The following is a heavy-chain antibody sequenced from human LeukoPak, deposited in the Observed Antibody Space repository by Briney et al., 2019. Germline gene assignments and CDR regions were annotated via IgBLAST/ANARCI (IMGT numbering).Heavy chain of an antibody. CDR2: IKQDGSEK. CDR1: GFTFSSYW. V-gene: IGHV3-7*01. J-gene: IGHJ4*02. CDR3: ARCPYDSSGYYYVLSYFDY. D-gene: IGHD3-22*01. Sequence: GGSLRLSCAASGFTFSSYWMSWVRQAPGKGLEWVANIKQDGSEKYYVDSVKGRFTISRDNAKNSLYLQMNSLRAEDTAVYYCARCPYDSSGYYYVLSYFDYWGQGTLVTVSS.